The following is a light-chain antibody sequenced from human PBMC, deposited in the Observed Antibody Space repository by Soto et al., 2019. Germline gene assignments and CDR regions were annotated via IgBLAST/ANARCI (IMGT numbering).Light chain of an antibody. CDR2: EVS. CDR3: SSYTSSRRGV. CDR1: SSDVGGYNY. J-gene: IGLJ2*01. V-gene: IGLV2-14*01. Sequence: QSVLTQPASVSGSPGQSITISCTGTSSDVGGYNYVSWYQQHPGKAPKLMIYEVSNRPSGVSNRFSGSKSGNTASLTISGLQAEDEADYYCSSYTSSRRGVFGGGTKLTFL.